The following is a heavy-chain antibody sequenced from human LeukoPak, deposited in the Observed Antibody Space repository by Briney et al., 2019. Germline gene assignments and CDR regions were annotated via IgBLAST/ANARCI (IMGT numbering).Heavy chain of an antibody. J-gene: IGHJ4*02. D-gene: IGHD3-22*01. V-gene: IGHV3-9*01. CDR1: GFTFDDYA. CDR3: VRGYYAGRGHHFEY. Sequence: PGGSLRLSCAASGFTFDDYAMHWVRQAPGKGLEWVSGISWNSGTIGYADSVKGRFTISRDNSKNTLYLQMNSLRAEDTAVYYCVRGYYAGRGHHFEYWGQGTLVTVSS. CDR2: ISWNSGTI.